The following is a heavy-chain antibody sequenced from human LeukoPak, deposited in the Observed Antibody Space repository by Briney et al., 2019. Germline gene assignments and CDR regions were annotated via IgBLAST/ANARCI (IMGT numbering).Heavy chain of an antibody. J-gene: IGHJ6*03. Sequence: SGGSLRLSCAASGFTFSSYGMHWVRQAPGKGLEWVAVISYDGSNKYYADSVKGRFTISRDNSKNTLYLQMNSLRAEDTAVYYCAKDSTDSSGWYGYYYYMDVWGKGTTVTVSS. CDR1: GFTFSSYG. CDR3: AKDSTDSSGWYGYYYYMDV. CDR2: ISYDGSNK. V-gene: IGHV3-30*18. D-gene: IGHD6-19*01.